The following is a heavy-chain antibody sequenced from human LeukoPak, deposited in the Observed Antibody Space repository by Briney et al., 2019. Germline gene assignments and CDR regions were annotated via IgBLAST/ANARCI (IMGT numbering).Heavy chain of an antibody. V-gene: IGHV3-48*03. J-gene: IGHJ4*02. CDR3: ATQGLVVVSAFDY. Sequence: GGSLRLSCAASGFTFSSYEMNWVRQAPGKGLEWVSYISSSGSTIYYADSVKGRFTISRDNAKNSLYLEMNSLRAEDTAVYYCATQGLVVVSAFDYWGQGTLVTVSS. D-gene: IGHD3-22*01. CDR2: ISSSGSTI. CDR1: GFTFSSYE.